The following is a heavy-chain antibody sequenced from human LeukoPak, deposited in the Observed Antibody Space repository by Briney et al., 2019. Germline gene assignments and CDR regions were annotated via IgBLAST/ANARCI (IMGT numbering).Heavy chain of an antibody. Sequence: GESLKISCKGSRYSFTNYWIGWVRQMPGKGLEWMGIIYPGDSDTRYSPSFQGQVTISADKSISTAYLQWSSLKASDTAMYYCARHGLYSSSSYYYMDVWGKGTTVTVSS. CDR3: ARHGLYSSSSYYYMDV. J-gene: IGHJ6*03. CDR1: RYSFTNYW. V-gene: IGHV5-51*01. D-gene: IGHD6-6*01. CDR2: IYPGDSDT.